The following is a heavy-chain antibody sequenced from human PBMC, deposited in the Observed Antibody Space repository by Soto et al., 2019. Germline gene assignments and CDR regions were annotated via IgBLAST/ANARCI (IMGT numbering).Heavy chain of an antibody. CDR2: IYYSGST. CDR1: GVSISSYY. CDR3: AKYYDYIWGKPDAFDI. J-gene: IGHJ3*02. D-gene: IGHD3-16*01. Sequence: QVQLQESGPGLVKPSETLSLTCTVSGVSISSYYWSWIRQPPGKGLEWIGYIYYSGSTNYNPSRRSRVTISVDTSKNQFSLKLSSVTAADTAVYYCAKYYDYIWGKPDAFDIWGPGTMVTVSS. V-gene: IGHV4-59*08.